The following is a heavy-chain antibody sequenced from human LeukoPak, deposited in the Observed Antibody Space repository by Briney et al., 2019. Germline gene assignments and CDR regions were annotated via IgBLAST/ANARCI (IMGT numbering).Heavy chain of an antibody. CDR3: ARESGIVGAPWAFDI. CDR2: IYSGGST. Sequence: GGSLRLSCAASGFTVSSNYMSWVRQAPGKGLEWVSVIYSGGSTYYADSVKGRFTISRDNSKNTLYLQMNSLRAEDTAVYYCARESGIVGAPWAFDIWGQGTMVIVSS. CDR1: GFTVSSNY. J-gene: IGHJ3*02. D-gene: IGHD1-26*01. V-gene: IGHV3-53*01.